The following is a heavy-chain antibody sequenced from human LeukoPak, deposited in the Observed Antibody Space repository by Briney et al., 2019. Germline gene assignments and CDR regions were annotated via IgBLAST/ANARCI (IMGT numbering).Heavy chain of an antibody. CDR2: IYYSGST. V-gene: IGHV4-59*01. Sequence: SETLSLTCTVSGGSISSYYWSWIRQPPGKGLEWIGYIYYSGSTNYNPSPKSRVTISVDTSKNQFSLKLSSVTAADTAVYYCARVGYDSSGDWFDPWGQGTLVTVSS. D-gene: IGHD3-22*01. CDR1: GGSISSYY. CDR3: ARVGYDSSGDWFDP. J-gene: IGHJ5*02.